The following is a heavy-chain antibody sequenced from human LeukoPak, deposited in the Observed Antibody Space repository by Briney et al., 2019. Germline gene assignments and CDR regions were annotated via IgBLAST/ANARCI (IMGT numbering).Heavy chain of an antibody. CDR1: GFTFSIYA. CDR3: AKEHDYSNAAPEWGFDS. J-gene: IGHJ4*02. V-gene: IGHV3-23*01. CDR2: ISGSSSHT. D-gene: IGHD3-3*01. Sequence: GGSLRLSCAASGFTFSIYAMSWVRQAPGKGLEGVSGISGSSSHTMDADSVRGRFTSSRDNTRNTLYLHMNSLRAEDTALYYCAKEHDYSNAAPEWGFDSWGQGTLVTVSS.